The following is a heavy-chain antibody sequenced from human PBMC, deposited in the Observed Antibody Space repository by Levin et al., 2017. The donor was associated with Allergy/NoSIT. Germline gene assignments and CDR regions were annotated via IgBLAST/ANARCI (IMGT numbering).Heavy chain of an antibody. Sequence: GGSLRLSCAASGFTFSSYWMNWVRQAPGKGLEWVANIKPGGSEKYYVDSVKGRFTISRDNAKNSLSLQMNSLRAEDTGVYYCVRDTPGTGIDYWGQGTLVTVSS. D-gene: IGHD1-1*01. V-gene: IGHV3-7*01. J-gene: IGHJ4*02. CDR1: GFTFSSYW. CDR3: VRDTPGTGIDY. CDR2: IKPGGSEK.